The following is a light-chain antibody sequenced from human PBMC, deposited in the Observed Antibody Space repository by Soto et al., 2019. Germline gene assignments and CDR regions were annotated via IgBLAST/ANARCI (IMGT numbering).Light chain of an antibody. Sequence: QSALTQPPSASGSPGQSVTISCAGTSSDVGGYNYVSWYQQYPGKVPKLMIYEVSERPSGVPDRFSGSKSGNKAFLTVSGIQAEDEADYYCLSYADTADVFGTGTKLTVL. V-gene: IGLV2-8*01. CDR3: LSYADTADV. CDR1: SSDVGGYNY. J-gene: IGLJ1*01. CDR2: EVS.